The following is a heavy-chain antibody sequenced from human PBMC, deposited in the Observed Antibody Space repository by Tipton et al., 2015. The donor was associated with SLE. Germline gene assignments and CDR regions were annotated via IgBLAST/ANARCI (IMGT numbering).Heavy chain of an antibody. CDR1: GGSFSGYY. CDR2: VYDSGTT. V-gene: IGHV4-34*01. CDR3: ARVVAVAGIHYYSVNI. Sequence: TLSLTCAVYGGSFSGYYWGWIRQPPGKGLEWIGSVYDSGTTYYNPSLKSRVTMSVDTSKTQFSLKLNSLTAADTAVYYCARVVAVAGIHYYSVNIWGQGTTVTVSS. J-gene: IGHJ6*02. D-gene: IGHD6-19*01.